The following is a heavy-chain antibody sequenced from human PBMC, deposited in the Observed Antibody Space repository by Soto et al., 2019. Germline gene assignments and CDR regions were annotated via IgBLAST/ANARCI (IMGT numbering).Heavy chain of an antibody. CDR1: GYTLTELS. CDR2: FDPEDGET. V-gene: IGHV1-24*01. Sequence: ASVKVSCKVSGYTLTELSMHWVRQAPGKGLEWMGGFDPEDGETIYAQKFQGRVTMTEDTSTDTAYMELSSLRSEDTAVYYCAHSRMYNDFWSGYYGEVFDIWGQGTMGTVSS. J-gene: IGHJ3*02. CDR3: AHSRMYNDFWSGYYGEVFDI. D-gene: IGHD3-3*01.